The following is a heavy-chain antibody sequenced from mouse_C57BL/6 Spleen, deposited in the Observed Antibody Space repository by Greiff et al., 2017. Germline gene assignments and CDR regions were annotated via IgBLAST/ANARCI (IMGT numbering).Heavy chain of an antibody. CDR3: ARRYYDYDEAWFAY. J-gene: IGHJ3*01. D-gene: IGHD2-4*01. CDR1: GYSFTGYY. Sequence: EVQLQQSGPELVKPGASVKISCKASGYSFTGYYMNWVKQSPEKSLEWIGEINPSTGGTTYNQKFKAKATLTVDKSSSTAYMQLKSLTSEDSAVYYCARRYYDYDEAWFAYWGQGTLVTVSA. CDR2: INPSTGGT. V-gene: IGHV1-42*01.